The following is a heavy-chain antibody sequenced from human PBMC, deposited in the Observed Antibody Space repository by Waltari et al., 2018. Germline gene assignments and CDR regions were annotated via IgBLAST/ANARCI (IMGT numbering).Heavy chain of an antibody. CDR2: INPKNGDT. CDR1: GYSFTDYH. D-gene: IGHD1-26*01. J-gene: IGHJ4*02. V-gene: IGHV1-2*02. CDR3: ARDPGPIVGAPDY. Sequence: QVQLVQSGTEVKKPGASVKVSCQDSGYSFTDYHLHWVRQTPGQGIEWLGWINPKNGDTSYAQNFLGRVTMTRDTSINTVYMDLSGLRSDDTAVFYCARDPGPIVGAPDYWGQGTLVTVSS.